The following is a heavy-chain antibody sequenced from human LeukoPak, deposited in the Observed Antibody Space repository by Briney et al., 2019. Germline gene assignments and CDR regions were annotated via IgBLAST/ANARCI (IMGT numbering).Heavy chain of an antibody. D-gene: IGHD2-2*01. J-gene: IGHJ4*02. Sequence: PGGSLRLSCAASGFTFSSYWMHWVRQAPGKGLEWVSRIRGTDGKTFYADSVKGRFTISRDNSKNTLYLQMNNLRAEDTALYYCAKKGCSTSGCPASFDYWGQGTLVTVSS. V-gene: IGHV3-23*01. CDR3: AKKGCSTSGCPASFDY. CDR2: IRGTDGKT. CDR1: GFTFSSYW.